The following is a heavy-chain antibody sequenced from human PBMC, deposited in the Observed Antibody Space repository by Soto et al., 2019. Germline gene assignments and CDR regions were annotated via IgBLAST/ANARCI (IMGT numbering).Heavy chain of an antibody. CDR1: GLTFSSYG. J-gene: IGHJ4*02. CDR2: ISYDGSNK. CDR3: AKDGHRKDLNFDY. Sequence: PGGSLRLSCAASGLTFSSYGMHWVRQAPGKGLEWVAVISYDGSNKYYADSVKGRFTISRDNSKNTLYLQMNSLRAEDTAVYYCAKDGHRKDLNFDYWGQGTLVTVSS. V-gene: IGHV3-30*18.